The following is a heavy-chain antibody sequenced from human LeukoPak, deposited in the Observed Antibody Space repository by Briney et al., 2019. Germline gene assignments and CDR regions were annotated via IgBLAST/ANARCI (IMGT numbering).Heavy chain of an antibody. J-gene: IGHJ4*02. CDR3: ARESQEKYYFDY. D-gene: IGHD5-24*01. CDR2: IYYSGST. CDR1: GGCISSYY. Sequence: SETLSLTCTVSGGCISSYYWSWIRQPPGKGLEWIGYIYYSGSTNYNPSLKSRVTISVDTSKNQFSLKLSSVTAADTAVYYCARESQEKYYFDYWGQGTLVTVSS. V-gene: IGHV4-59*12.